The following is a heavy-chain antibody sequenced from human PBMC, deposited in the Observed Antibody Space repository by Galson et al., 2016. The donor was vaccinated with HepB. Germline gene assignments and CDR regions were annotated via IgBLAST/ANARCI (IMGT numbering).Heavy chain of an antibody. J-gene: IGHJ2*01. CDR3: ARDFSMVELPAIYWYFDL. CDR1: GCSVSSTDYY. Sequence: SETLSLTCTVSGCSVSSTDYYWAWIRQPPGKALEWIGNINDSGKSFYNPSLKGRVTMTLDTSMNQASLKLTSVTAADTAVYYCARDFSMVELPAIYWYFDLWGRGTLVTVSS. V-gene: IGHV4-39*07. CDR2: INDSGKS. D-gene: IGHD2-21*02.